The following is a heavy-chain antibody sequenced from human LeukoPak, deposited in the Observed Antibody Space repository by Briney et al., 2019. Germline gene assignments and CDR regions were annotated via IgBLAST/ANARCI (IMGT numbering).Heavy chain of an antibody. J-gene: IGHJ4*02. CDR1: GGSISSSSYY. Sequence: SETLSLTCTVSGGSISSSSYYWGWIRQPPGKGLEWIGSIYYSGSTYYNPSLKSRVTISVDTSKNQFSLKLSSVTAADTAVYYCARWATYGSGSYTALYYFDYWGQGTLVTVSS. V-gene: IGHV4-39*01. CDR2: IYYSGST. D-gene: IGHD3-10*01. CDR3: ARWATYGSGSYTALYYFDY.